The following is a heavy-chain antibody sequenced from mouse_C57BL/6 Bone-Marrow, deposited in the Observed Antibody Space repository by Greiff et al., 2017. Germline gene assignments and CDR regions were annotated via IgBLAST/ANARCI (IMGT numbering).Heavy chain of an antibody. V-gene: IGHV1-64*01. Sequence: VQLQQPGAELVKPGASVKLSCKASGYTFTSYWMHWVKQRPGQGLEWIGMIHPNSGSTNYNEKFKSKATLTVDKSSSTAYMKLSSLTSEDSAVYYCASRDSNYLFAYWGQGALVTVSA. CDR1: GYTFTSYW. J-gene: IGHJ3*01. CDR2: IHPNSGST. CDR3: ASRDSNYLFAY. D-gene: IGHD2-5*01.